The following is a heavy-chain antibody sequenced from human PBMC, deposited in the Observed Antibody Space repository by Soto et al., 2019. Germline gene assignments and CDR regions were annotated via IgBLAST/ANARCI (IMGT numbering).Heavy chain of an antibody. V-gene: IGHV3-30*18. Sequence: QVQLVESGGGVVQPGRSLRPSCVASGFTFSSYGMPWVRQAPGKGLEWVAIISYDGSNTYYADSVKGRFTISRDNSKNTLYLQMNSLRAEDTSVYYCAKEGGLSGSYYISSSYYFDYWGQGTLVTVSS. D-gene: IGHD1-26*01. J-gene: IGHJ4*02. CDR2: ISYDGSNT. CDR1: GFTFSSYG. CDR3: AKEGGLSGSYYISSSYYFDY.